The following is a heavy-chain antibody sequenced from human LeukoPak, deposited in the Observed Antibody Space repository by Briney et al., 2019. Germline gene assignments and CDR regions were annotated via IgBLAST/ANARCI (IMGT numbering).Heavy chain of an antibody. V-gene: IGHV4-61*02. Sequence: SQTLSLTCTVSGGSISRSSYYWSWIRQPAGKGLEWIGRIYTSGSTKYNPSLKSRVTISVDTSKNQFSLRLSSVTVADTAVYYCAREFWNYRSGNLQAFDIWGQGTMVTVSS. CDR3: AREFWNYRSGNLQAFDI. J-gene: IGHJ3*02. D-gene: IGHD3-10*01. CDR1: GGSISRSSYY. CDR2: IYTSGST.